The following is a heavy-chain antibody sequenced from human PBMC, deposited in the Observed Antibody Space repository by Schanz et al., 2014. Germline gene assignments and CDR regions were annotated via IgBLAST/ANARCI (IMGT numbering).Heavy chain of an antibody. CDR3: AKVQTHTLYGGNSCFDY. D-gene: IGHD2-21*02. V-gene: IGHV3-9*01. CDR2: ISWNSGSV. CDR1: GFTFEDYA. J-gene: IGHJ4*02. Sequence: EMQLVESGGGLVQPGRSLRLSCAASGFTFEDYAVHWVRQVPGKGLEWVSSISWNSGSVAYADSVKGRFTISRDNAKNSLYLQMNSLRPEDTALYYCAKVQTHTLYGGNSCFDYWGQGTLVTVSS.